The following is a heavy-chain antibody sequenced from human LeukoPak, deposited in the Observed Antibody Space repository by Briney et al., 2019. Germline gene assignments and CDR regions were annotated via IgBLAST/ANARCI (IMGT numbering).Heavy chain of an antibody. V-gene: IGHV3-11*01. Sequence: SGGSLRLSCAASGFTFSDYYMSWIRQAPGKGLEWVSYISSSGSTIYYADSVKGRFTISRDNAKNSLYLQMNSLRAEDTAVYYCARVRMDYGSRSPADYWGQGTLVTVSS. CDR1: GFTFSDYY. CDR2: ISSSGSTI. CDR3: ARVRMDYGSRSPADY. J-gene: IGHJ4*02. D-gene: IGHD3-10*01.